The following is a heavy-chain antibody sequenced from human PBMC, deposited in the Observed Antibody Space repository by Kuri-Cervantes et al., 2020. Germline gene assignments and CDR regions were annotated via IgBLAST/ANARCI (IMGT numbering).Heavy chain of an antibody. CDR1: GFTFDDYA. CDR3: ARDAGTVTKNYYYYYGMDV. D-gene: IGHD4-17*01. V-gene: IGHV3-9*01. J-gene: IGHJ6*02. CDR2: ISWNSGSI. Sequence: SLKISCAASGFTFDDYAMHWVRQAPGKGLEWVSGISWNSGSIGYADSVKGRFTISRDNAKNSLYLQMNSLRAEDTAVYYCARDAGTVTKNYYYYYGMDVWGQGTTVTVSS.